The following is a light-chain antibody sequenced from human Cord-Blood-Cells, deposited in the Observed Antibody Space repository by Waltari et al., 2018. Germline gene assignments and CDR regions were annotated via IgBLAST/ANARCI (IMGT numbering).Light chain of an antibody. CDR2: DAS. CDR3: QQYNSYSPWT. V-gene: IGKV1-5*01. Sequence: DIQMTQSPSTLSASVGDRVTITFRASQSISSWLAWYQQKPGKAPKLLIYDASSLESGVPSRFSGSGSETEFTLTISSLQPDDFATYYCQQYNSYSPWTFGQGTKVEIK. J-gene: IGKJ1*01. CDR1: QSISSW.